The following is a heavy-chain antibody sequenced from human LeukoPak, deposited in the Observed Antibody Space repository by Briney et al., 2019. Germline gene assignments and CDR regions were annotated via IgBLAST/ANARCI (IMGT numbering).Heavy chain of an antibody. Sequence: GGSLRLSCAASGFTFSSYSMNWVCQAPGKGLEWVSSISSSSSYIYYADSVKGRFTISRDNAKNSLYLQMNSLRAEDTAVYYRARDGVIAPDYYYYGMDVWGQGTTVTVSS. CDR1: GFTFSSYS. CDR2: ISSSSSYI. D-gene: IGHD3-16*02. CDR3: ARDGVIAPDYYYYGMDV. J-gene: IGHJ6*02. V-gene: IGHV3-21*01.